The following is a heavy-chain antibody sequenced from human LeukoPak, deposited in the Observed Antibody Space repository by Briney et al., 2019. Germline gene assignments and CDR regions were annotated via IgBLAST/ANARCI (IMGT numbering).Heavy chain of an antibody. Sequence: GGSLRLSWAASGFIFSNYALMWLRQSPGKGREWVSAIRGSGGGTFYADSVKGRFTISRDNSKNTLYLQMNGLRAEDTAVHYCARDPNGDYIGAFDMWGRGTLVTVSS. CDR1: GFIFSNYA. V-gene: IGHV3-23*01. CDR2: IRGSGGGT. CDR3: ARDPNGDYIGAFDM. J-gene: IGHJ3*02. D-gene: IGHD4-17*01.